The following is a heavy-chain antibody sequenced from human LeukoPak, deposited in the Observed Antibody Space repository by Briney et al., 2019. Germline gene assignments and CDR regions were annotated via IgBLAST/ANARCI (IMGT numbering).Heavy chain of an antibody. D-gene: IGHD1-14*01. J-gene: IGHJ5*01. CDR3: ARDIILDS. CDR2: INPKTGVT. V-gene: IGHV1-2*02. CDR1: GYTLGDYY. Sequence: GASVKVSCKASGYTLGDYYLTWVRQAPGQGFEWLGWINPKTGVTKYAQKFLGRVTMTSDTSTSTAYMELSRLTSDDTAHYFCARDIILDSWGQGTLVTVSS.